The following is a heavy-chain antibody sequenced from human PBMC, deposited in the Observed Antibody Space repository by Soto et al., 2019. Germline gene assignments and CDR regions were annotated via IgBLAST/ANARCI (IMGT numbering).Heavy chain of an antibody. V-gene: IGHV1-24*01. CDR1: GYTLTELS. CDR2: FDPEDGET. D-gene: IGHD1-26*01. J-gene: IGHJ3*02. CDR3: ATVGGSYSWQGAFDI. Sequence: ASVKVSCKVSGYTLTELSMHWVRQAPGKGLEWMGGFDPEDGETIYAQKFQGRVTMTEDTSTDTAYMELSSLRSEDTAVYYCATVGGSYSWQGAFDIWGKGTMVTVS.